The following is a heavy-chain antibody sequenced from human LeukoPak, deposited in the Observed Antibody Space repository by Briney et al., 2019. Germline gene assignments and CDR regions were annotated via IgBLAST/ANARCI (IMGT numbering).Heavy chain of an antibody. D-gene: IGHD3-10*01. CDR2: IRYDGSNK. J-gene: IGHJ4*02. V-gene: IGHV3-30*02. CDR1: GFTFSSNG. CDR3: AKDRGSGSINYFDY. Sequence: GGSLRLSCAASGFTFSSNGMHWVRQAPVKGLEWVAFIRYDGSNKYYADSVKGRFSISRDNSKNTLYLQMNSLRAEDTAVYYCAKDRGSGSINYFDYWGQGTLVTVSS.